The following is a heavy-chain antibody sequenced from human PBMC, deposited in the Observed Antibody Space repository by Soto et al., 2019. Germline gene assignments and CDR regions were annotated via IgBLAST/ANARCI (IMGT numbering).Heavy chain of an antibody. J-gene: IGHJ4*02. D-gene: IGHD3-3*01. Sequence: ASVKVCCKASVYTYTIYGISWVRQEPGQGLEWMGWISAYNGNTNYAQKLQGRVTMTTDTSTSTAYMELRSLRSDDTAVYYCARDYDFWSGYSDYWGQGTLVTVSS. V-gene: IGHV1-18*01. CDR2: ISAYNGNT. CDR3: ARDYDFWSGYSDY. CDR1: VYTYTIYG.